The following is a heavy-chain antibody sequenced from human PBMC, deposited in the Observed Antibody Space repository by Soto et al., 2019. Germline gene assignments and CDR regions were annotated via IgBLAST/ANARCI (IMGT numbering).Heavy chain of an antibody. Sequence: SETLSLTCTVSGGSISSYYWSWIRQPPGKGLEWIGYIYYSGSTNYNPSLKSRVTISVDTSKNQFSLKLSSVTAADTAVYYCARGGRWLVLAYYMDVWGKGTTVTVS. V-gene: IGHV4-59*08. CDR3: ARGGRWLVLAYYMDV. CDR2: IYYSGST. CDR1: GGSISSYY. J-gene: IGHJ6*03. D-gene: IGHD6-19*01.